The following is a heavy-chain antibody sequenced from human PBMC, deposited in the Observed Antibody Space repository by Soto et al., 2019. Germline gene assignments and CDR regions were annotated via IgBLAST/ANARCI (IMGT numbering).Heavy chain of an antibody. CDR2: LNPNSGGT. J-gene: IGHJ6*02. V-gene: IGHV1-2*02. Sequence: QVQLVQSGAEVKKPGASVKVSCKASGYTFTGYYMHWVRQAPGQGLAWMGWLNPNSGGTNYAQKFQGSVNMTSDTAISTAYMELSRLRSDDTAVYSCASPNYYFWSGYHYYYYGMDVWGQGTTVTVSS. CDR3: ASPNYYFWSGYHYYYYGMDV. D-gene: IGHD3-3*01. CDR1: GYTFTGYY.